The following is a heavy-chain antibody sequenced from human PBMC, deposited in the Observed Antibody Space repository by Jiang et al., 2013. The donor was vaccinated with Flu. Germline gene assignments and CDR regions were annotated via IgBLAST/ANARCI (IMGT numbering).Heavy chain of an antibody. CDR2: ISGHNGNT. CDR1: GYAFTLYG. CDR3: ARGFSGPADYLDY. V-gene: IGHV1-18*01. J-gene: IGHJ4*02. Sequence: GAEVKKPGASVKVSCKASGYAFTLYGITWVRQAPGQGLEWMGWISGHNGNTNYAQNLQDRVTLTTDTSTSTAHMELRSLRSDDTAVYFCARGFSGPADYLDYWGQGTLVTVSS. D-gene: IGHD2/OR15-2a*01.